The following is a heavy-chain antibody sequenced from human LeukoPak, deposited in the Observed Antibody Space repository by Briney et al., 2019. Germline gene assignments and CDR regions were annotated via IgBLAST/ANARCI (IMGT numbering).Heavy chain of an antibody. CDR3: AKGSGWLPDY. V-gene: IGHV3-30-3*01. CDR2: ISYDGSNK. Sequence: SGGSLRLSCAASGFTFSSYAMHWVRQAPGKGLEWVAVISYDGSNKYYADSVKGRFTISRDNSKNTLYLQMNSLRAEDTAVYYCAKGSGWLPDYWGQGTLVTVSS. J-gene: IGHJ4*02. D-gene: IGHD5-12*01. CDR1: GFTFSSYA.